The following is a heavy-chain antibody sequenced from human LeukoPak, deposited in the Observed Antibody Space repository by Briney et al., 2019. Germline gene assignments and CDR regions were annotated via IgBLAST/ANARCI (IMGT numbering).Heavy chain of an antibody. J-gene: IGHJ1*01. CDR3: AREGAANTRLGQQLVPPD. V-gene: IGHV4-30-4*08. CDR2: IYYSGST. Sequence: TLSLTSTVSGGSISSGDYYWSWIRQPPGKGLEWIGYIYYSGSTYYNPSLKSRVTISVDTSKNQFSLKLSSVTAADTAVYYCAREGAANTRLGQQLVPPDWGPGTLVTVSS. D-gene: IGHD6-13*01. CDR1: GGSISSGDYY.